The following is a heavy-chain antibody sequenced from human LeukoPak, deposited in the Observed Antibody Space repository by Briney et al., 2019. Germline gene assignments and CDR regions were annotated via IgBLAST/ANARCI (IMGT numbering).Heavy chain of an antibody. J-gene: IGHJ4*02. Sequence: SETLSLTCTVSGGSISSSSYYWGWIRQPPGKGLEWIGSIYYSGSTYYNPSLKSRVTISVDTSKNQFSLKLSSVTAADTAVYYCARVRLGDFGELLPYAPDYWGQGTLVTVSS. CDR1: GGSISSSSYY. CDR2: IYYSGST. D-gene: IGHD3-10*01. V-gene: IGHV4-39*07. CDR3: ARVRLGDFGELLPYAPDY.